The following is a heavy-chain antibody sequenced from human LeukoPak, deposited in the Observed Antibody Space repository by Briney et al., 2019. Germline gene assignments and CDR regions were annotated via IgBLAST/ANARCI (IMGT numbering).Heavy chain of an antibody. D-gene: IGHD6-19*01. CDR1: GFTFSSYA. CDR3: ARDVYGSGDV. V-gene: IGHV3-7*03. J-gene: IGHJ6*02. CDR2: MNEDGSEK. Sequence: GGSLRLSCAASGFTFSSYAMSWVRQAPGKGLEWVANMNEDGSEKYYLDSVKGRFTISRDNAKNSLFLQMNTLRAEDTAVYYCARDVYGSGDVWGQGTTVTVSS.